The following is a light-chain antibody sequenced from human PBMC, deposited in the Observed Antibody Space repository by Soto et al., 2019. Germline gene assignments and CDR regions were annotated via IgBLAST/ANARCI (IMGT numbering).Light chain of an antibody. Sequence: EILLTQSPGTLSLSPGERATLSRRATQTISSNYLAWYQQKPGQAPKLLIHGASTRATGIPDRFSGSGSGTDFTLTISRLEPEDFAVYYCQLYGSSPKTFGQGTKVEV. CDR1: QTISSNY. J-gene: IGKJ1*01. V-gene: IGKV3-20*01. CDR2: GAS. CDR3: QLYGSSPKT.